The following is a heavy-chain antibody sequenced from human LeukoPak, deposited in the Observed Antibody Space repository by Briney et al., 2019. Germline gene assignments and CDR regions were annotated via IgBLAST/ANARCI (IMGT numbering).Heavy chain of an antibody. CDR3: ARDQGVRFLEWLSWFDY. CDR1: GGTFSSYA. J-gene: IGHJ4*02. D-gene: IGHD3-3*01. V-gene: IGHV1-69*05. Sequence: SVKVSCKASGGTFSSYAISWVRQAPGQGLEWMGGIIPIFGTANYAQKFQGRVTITTDESTSTAYMELSSLRSEDTAVYYCARDQGVRFLEWLSWFDYWGQGTLVTVSS. CDR2: IIPIFGTA.